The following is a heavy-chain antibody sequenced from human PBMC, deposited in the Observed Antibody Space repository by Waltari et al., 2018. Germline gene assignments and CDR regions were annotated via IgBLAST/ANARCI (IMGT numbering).Heavy chain of an antibody. J-gene: IGHJ4*02. CDR3: ATQSWSNFEY. CDR2: IKEDGSEK. Sequence: EVQLVESGGGLVQPGGSLSLSCAASEFTFAYYWGTWVRQAPGKGLEWVANIKEDGSEKYYVDSVKGRFTISRDNAKNSLYLQMSSLRVEDTAVYYCATQSWSNFEYWGQGTLVTVSS. V-gene: IGHV3-7*01. D-gene: IGHD3-3*01. CDR1: EFTFAYYW.